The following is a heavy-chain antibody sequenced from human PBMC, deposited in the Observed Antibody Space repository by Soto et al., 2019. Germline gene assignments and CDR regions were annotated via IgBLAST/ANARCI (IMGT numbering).Heavy chain of an antibody. CDR2: IYYSGSA. CDR3: ARRSGWEPPFDY. J-gene: IGHJ4*02. Sequence: SETLSLTCTVSGGSISSSSYYWGWIRQPPGKGLEWIGSIYYSGSAYYNPSLKSRVTISVDTSKNQFSLKLSSVTAADTAVYYCARRSGWEPPFDYWGQGTLVTVSS. V-gene: IGHV4-39*01. CDR1: GGSISSSSYY. D-gene: IGHD1-26*01.